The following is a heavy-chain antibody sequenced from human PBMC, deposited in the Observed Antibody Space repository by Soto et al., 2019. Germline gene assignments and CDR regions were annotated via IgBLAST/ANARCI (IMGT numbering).Heavy chain of an antibody. D-gene: IGHD1-26*01. CDR2: IKSKTDGGTT. J-gene: IGHJ6*02. Sequence: PGGSLRLSCAASGFTFSNAWMNWVRQAPGKGLEWVGRIKSKTDGGTTDYAAPVKGRFTISRDDSKNTLYLQMNSLKTEDTAVYYCTTWGAISGSYRHANYYYGMDVWGQGTTVTVFS. CDR1: GFTFSNAW. V-gene: IGHV3-15*07. CDR3: TTWGAISGSYRHANYYYGMDV.